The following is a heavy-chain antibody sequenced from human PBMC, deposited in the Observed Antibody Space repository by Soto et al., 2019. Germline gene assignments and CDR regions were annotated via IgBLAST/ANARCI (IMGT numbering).Heavy chain of an antibody. Sequence: QVQLVQSGAEVKKPGSSVKVSCKASGGTFSSYAFSWVRQAPGQGLEWMGGIIPIFGTANYAQKFQGRVTITADESTSTAYMELSSLRSEDTAVYYCARDIVVVVAANPYYYYYGMDVWGQGTTVTVSS. D-gene: IGHD2-15*01. CDR3: ARDIVVVVAANPYYYYYGMDV. CDR2: IIPIFGTA. V-gene: IGHV1-69*01. J-gene: IGHJ6*02. CDR1: GGTFSSYA.